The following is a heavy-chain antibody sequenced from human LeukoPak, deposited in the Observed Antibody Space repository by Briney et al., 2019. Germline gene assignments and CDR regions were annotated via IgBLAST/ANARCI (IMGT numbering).Heavy chain of an antibody. CDR3: ARVGSASIIVGAYRVAFDI. J-gene: IGHJ3*02. Sequence: AASVKVSCKASGYTFTSYGISWVRQAPGQGLEWMGWISAYNGNTNYAQKLQGRVTMTTGTSTSTAYMELRSLRSDDTAVYYCARVGSASIIVGAYRVAFDIWGQGTMVTVSS. CDR1: GYTFTSYG. D-gene: IGHD1-26*01. CDR2: ISAYNGNT. V-gene: IGHV1-18*01.